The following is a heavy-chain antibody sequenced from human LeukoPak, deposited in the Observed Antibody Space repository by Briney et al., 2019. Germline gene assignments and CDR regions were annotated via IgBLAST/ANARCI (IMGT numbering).Heavy chain of an antibody. D-gene: IGHD6-6*01. Sequence: PSETLSLTCAVYGGSFSGYYWSWIRQPPGKGLEWIGSIYYDGSAYYNPSLKSRVTISIDTSKNQFSLRLSSVTAADTAVYHCARHPVSSKTLDYWGQGTLVTVSS. CDR1: GGSFSGYY. J-gene: IGHJ4*02. CDR2: IYYDGSA. CDR3: ARHPVSSKTLDY. V-gene: IGHV4-34*01.